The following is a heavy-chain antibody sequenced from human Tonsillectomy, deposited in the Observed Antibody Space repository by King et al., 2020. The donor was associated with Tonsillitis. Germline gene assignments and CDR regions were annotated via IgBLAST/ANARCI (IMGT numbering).Heavy chain of an antibody. J-gene: IGHJ4*02. V-gene: IGHV3-30*18. Sequence: VQLVQSGGGVVQPGTSLRLSCTASGFTFSAFGLHWVRQAPGNGLEWVALISNDGSNTYYADSVKGRFTISRDNSKNTLNLRMNSLRPDDTAVYYCAKDLVGAAFDYWGQGTLVTVSS. CDR1: GFTFSAFG. CDR3: AKDLVGAAFDY. D-gene: IGHD3-16*01. CDR2: ISNDGSNT.